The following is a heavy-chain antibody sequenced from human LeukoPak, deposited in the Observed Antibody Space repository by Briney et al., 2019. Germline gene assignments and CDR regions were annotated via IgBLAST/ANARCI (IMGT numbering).Heavy chain of an antibody. CDR3: ARQRTAPPIYEYYGMDV. D-gene: IGHD3-9*01. CDR2: ISYSGTP. Sequence: SETLSLTCTVSAGYINSYYWSWIRQPPGKGLEWIGYISYSGTPTYNPSLRGRVTISLDTSKTHFSLRLSSVTAADTAMYYCARQRTAPPIYEYYGMDVWGQGTTVTVSS. CDR1: AGYINSYY. J-gene: IGHJ6*02. V-gene: IGHV4-59*08.